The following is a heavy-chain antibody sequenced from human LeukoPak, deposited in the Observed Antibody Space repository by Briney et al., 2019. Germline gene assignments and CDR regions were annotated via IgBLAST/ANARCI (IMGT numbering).Heavy chain of an antibody. J-gene: IGHJ4*02. V-gene: IGHV3-7*01. Sequence: GGSLRLSCAASGFTFSSYWMSWVRQAPGKGLEWVANIKQDGSGKYYVDSVKGRFTISRDNAKNSLYLQMNSLRAEDTAVYYCARGGFYDILTGYYDYWGQGTLVTVSS. CDR2: IKQDGSGK. CDR1: GFTFSSYW. CDR3: ARGGFYDILTGYYDY. D-gene: IGHD3-9*01.